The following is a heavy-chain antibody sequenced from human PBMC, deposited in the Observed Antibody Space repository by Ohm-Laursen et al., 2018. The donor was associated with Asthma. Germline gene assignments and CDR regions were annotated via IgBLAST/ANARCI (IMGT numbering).Heavy chain of an antibody. Sequence: SSVKVSCKASGGTFSSYAISWVRQAPGQGLEWMGGIMPILDTTNYGKKFQGRVTITADESTTTAFMELNSLRSEDTAVYYCARGTYYYDSSGYTAFDSWGQGTLVTVSS. CDR2: IMPILDTT. CDR1: GGTFSSYA. V-gene: IGHV1-69*01. D-gene: IGHD3-22*01. J-gene: IGHJ4*02. CDR3: ARGTYYYDSSGYTAFDS.